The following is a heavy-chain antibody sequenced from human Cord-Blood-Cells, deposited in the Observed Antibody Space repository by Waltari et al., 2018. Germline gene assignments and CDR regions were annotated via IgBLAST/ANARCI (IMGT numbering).Heavy chain of an antibody. Sequence: QLQLQESGPGLVKPSETLSLTCTVSGGSISSSSYYWGWIRQPPGKGLEWIGSIYYSGSTDDNPALKSRVTISVDTSKNQFSLKLSSVTAADTAVYYCARLPWGDGYEGYWGQGTLVTVSS. CDR1: GGSISSSSYY. V-gene: IGHV4-39*01. CDR2: IYYSGST. D-gene: IGHD5-12*01. J-gene: IGHJ4*02. CDR3: ARLPWGDGYEGY.